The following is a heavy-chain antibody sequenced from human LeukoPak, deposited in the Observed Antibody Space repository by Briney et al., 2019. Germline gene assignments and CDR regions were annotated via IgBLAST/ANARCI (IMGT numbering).Heavy chain of an antibody. Sequence: SETLSLTCSVSVGSITSYYWSWIRQSPGKGLEWIGYIHYSGSTNYNPSLKSRVTISGDTSKNQFSLKLSSVTAADTAVYYCARDKVVGTGDAFDIWGQGTMVTVSS. V-gene: IGHV4-59*01. D-gene: IGHD6-19*01. CDR1: VGSITSYY. J-gene: IGHJ3*02. CDR2: IHYSGST. CDR3: ARDKVVGTGDAFDI.